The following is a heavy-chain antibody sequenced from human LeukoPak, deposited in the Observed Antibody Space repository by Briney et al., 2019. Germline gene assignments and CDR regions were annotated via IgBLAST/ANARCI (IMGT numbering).Heavy chain of an antibody. D-gene: IGHD2-2*02. J-gene: IGHJ4*02. V-gene: IGHV1-69*13. Sequence: SVKVSCKASGGTFSSYAISWVRQAPGQGLEWMGGIIPIFGTANYAQKFQGRVTITADESTSTAYMELSSLRSEDTAVYYCARGAYCSSTSCYTELFDYWGQGTLVTVSS. CDR1: GGTFSSYA. CDR3: ARGAYCSSTSCYTELFDY. CDR2: IIPIFGTA.